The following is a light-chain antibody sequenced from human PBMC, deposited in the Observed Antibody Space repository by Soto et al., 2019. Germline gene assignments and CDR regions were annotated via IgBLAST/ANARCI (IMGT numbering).Light chain of an antibody. Sequence: IVLTQSPATLSVSPGESATLSCRASQSISSNLAWYPQKPGQSPRLLIYGASSRETGAPVRFSGSGSGVAFTLTISGLQSEDFEVDHCQQYNQWPGTFGQGTKVDI. V-gene: IGKV3-15*01. CDR3: QQYNQWPGT. J-gene: IGKJ1*01. CDR2: GAS. CDR1: QSISSN.